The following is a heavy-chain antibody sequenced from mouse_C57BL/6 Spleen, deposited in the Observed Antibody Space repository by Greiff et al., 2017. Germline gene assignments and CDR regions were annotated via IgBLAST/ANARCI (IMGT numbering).Heavy chain of an antibody. V-gene: IGHV1-82*01. CDR2: IYPGDGDT. CDR1: GYAFSSSW. D-gene: IGHD4-1*01. Sequence: QVQLQQSGPELVKPGASVKISCKASGYAFSSSWMNWVKQRPGKGLEWIGRIYPGDGDTNYNGKFKGKATLTADKSSSTAYMQLSSLTSEDSAVYFCARWGELLYYFDYWGQGTTLTVSS. J-gene: IGHJ2*01. CDR3: ARWGELLYYFDY.